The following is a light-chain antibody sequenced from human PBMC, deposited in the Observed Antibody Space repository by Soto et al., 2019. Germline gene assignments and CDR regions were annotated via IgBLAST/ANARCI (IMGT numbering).Light chain of an antibody. V-gene: IGLV1-44*01. J-gene: IGLJ2*01. CDR2: SND. CDR1: SSNIGSNT. CDR3: VAWDGSLNGWV. Sequence: QSVLNQAPSASGTPGPRGTLSWSGSSSNIGSNTVSWYQQVPGTAPKLLIYSNDQRPSGVPDRFSGSKSGTSASLAIGGLQSEDEADYYCVAWDGSLNGWVFGGGTKLTVL.